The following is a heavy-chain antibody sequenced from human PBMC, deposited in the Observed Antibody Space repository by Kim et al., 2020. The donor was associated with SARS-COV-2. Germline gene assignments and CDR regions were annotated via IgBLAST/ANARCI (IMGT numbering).Heavy chain of an antibody. V-gene: IGHV3-48*03. CDR2: ISSSGSTI. Sequence: GGSLRLSCAASGFTFSSYEMNWVRQAPGKGLEWVSYISSSGSTIYYADSVKGRFTISRDNAKNSLYLQMNSLRAEDTAVYYCAREIGVAMVYYYYYMDVWGKGTTVTVSS. CDR3: AREIGVAMVYYYYYMDV. D-gene: IGHD3-3*01. J-gene: IGHJ6*03. CDR1: GFTFSSYE.